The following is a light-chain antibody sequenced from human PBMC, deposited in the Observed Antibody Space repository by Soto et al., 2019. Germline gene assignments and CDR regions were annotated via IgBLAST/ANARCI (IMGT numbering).Light chain of an antibody. V-gene: IGLV8-61*01. J-gene: IGLJ3*02. CDR3: VLYMGSGIWV. Sequence: QTVVTQEPSVSVSPGGTVTLTCGLNSGSVSTSYYPSWYQQTPGQAPRTLIYSTNTRSSGVPDRFSGSILGNKAALTITGAQADDESDYYCVLYMGSGIWVFGGGTKVTVL. CDR1: SGSVSTSYY. CDR2: STN.